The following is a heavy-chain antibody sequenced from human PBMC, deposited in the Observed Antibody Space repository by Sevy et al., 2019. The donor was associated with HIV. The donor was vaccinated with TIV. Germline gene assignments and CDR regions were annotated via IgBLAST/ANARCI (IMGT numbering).Heavy chain of an antibody. J-gene: IGHJ6*02. V-gene: IGHV3-21*01. CDR1: GFTFSSYS. D-gene: IGHD1-26*01. CDR3: GSVGKRGVLYYYGMDV. CDR2: ISSSSSYI. Sequence: GGSVRLSCAASGFTFSSYSMNWVRQAPGKGLEWVSSISSSSSYIYYADSVKGRLTISRDNAKNSLYLQMNSLRAEDTAVYYCGSVGKRGVLYYYGMDVWGQGTTVTVSS.